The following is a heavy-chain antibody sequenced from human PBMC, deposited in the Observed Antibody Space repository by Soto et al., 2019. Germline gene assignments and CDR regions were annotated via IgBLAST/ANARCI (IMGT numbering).Heavy chain of an antibody. CDR3: ARLSSCGCCDQRFVFYF. Sequence: PGEALKVSCNGSGDSFTSYWIGWGRQMPWKGLEWMGIIYPGDSDTRYSPSFQGQVTISADKSISTAYLQWTSLKASDTAMYYCARLSSCGCCDQRFVFYFRGQGTLDTVSS. V-gene: IGHV5-51*01. J-gene: IGHJ3*01. CDR2: IYPGDSDT. D-gene: IGHD1-26*01. CDR1: GDSFTSYW.